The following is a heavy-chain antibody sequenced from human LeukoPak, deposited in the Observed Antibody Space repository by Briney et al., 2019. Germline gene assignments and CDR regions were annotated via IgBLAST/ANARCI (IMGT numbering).Heavy chain of an antibody. D-gene: IGHD4-23*01. CDR1: GGTFSSYA. CDR2: IIPIFGTA. V-gene: IGHV1-69*05. Sequence: ASVKVSCKASGGTFSSYAISWVRQAPGQGLEWMGGIIPIFGTANYAQKFQGRVTITTDESTSTAYMELSSLRSEDTAVYYCARWVRWLTKYYFDYWGQGTLVTVSS. J-gene: IGHJ4*02. CDR3: ARWVRWLTKYYFDY.